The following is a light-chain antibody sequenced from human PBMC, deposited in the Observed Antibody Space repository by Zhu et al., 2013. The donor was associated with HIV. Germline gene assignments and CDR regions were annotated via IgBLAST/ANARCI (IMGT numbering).Light chain of an antibody. Sequence: DIQMTQSPSSLSASMGDRVTITCQASQDITNYLNWYQQKPGKAPTLLIYDASNLETGVPSRFSGSGSGTDFTLTISSLQAEDFATYYCQQANSFPLTFGGGTKVEIK. CDR2: DAS. V-gene: IGKV1-33*01. J-gene: IGKJ4*01. CDR3: QQANSFPLT. CDR1: QDITNY.